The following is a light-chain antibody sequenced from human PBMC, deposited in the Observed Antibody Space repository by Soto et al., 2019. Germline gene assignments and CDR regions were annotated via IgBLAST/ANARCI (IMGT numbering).Light chain of an antibody. CDR1: QSISSW. Sequence: DIQMTQSPSTLSASVGDRFTITCRASQSISSWLAWYHQKPGKAPKLLIYKASSLESGVPSRFSGSGSGTEFPLTLSRLHPDDFSTYYCQQYNSYSPWTFGQGTKVEIK. V-gene: IGKV1-5*03. CDR3: QQYNSYSPWT. CDR2: KAS. J-gene: IGKJ1*01.